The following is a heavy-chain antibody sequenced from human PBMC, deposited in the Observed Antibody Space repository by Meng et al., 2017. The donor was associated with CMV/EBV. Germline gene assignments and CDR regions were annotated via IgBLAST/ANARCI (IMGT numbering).Heavy chain of an antibody. CDR3: TTNVLRYFDWLPPDY. D-gene: IGHD3-9*01. V-gene: IGHV3-15*01. J-gene: IGHJ4*02. CDR2: IKSKTDGGTT. CDR1: GFTFSNAW. Sequence: GESLKISCAASGFTFSNAWMSRVRQAPGKGLEWVGRIKSKTDGGTTDYAAPVKDRFSISRDDSKNTLYLQMNSLKTEDTAVYYCTTNVLRYFDWLPPDYWGQGTLVTVSS.